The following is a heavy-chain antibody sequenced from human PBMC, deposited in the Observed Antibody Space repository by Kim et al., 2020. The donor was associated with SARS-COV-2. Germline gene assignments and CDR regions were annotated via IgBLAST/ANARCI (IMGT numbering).Heavy chain of an antibody. D-gene: IGHD3-10*01. CDR2: MYIGDHRTGDT. J-gene: IGHJ3*01. CDR3: AREIVTMGRRHMWIPDAFDL. V-gene: IGHV4-4*07. Sequence: SETLSLTCIVSGGSISSYFWSWIRQPAGKGLEWIGRMYIGDHRTGDTTYNPSLRSRVTLSGDTSKNHFSLKLTSVTAADTAIYYCAREIVTMGRRHMWIPDAFDLWGQGTVITVSP. CDR1: GGSISSYF.